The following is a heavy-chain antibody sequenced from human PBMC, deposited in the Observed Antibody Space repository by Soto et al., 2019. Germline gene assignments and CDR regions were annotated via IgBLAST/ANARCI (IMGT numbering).Heavy chain of an antibody. J-gene: IGHJ4*02. Sequence: ASVKVSCKASGYTFTSYAMHWVRQAPGQRLEWMGWINAGNGNTKYSQKFQGRVTITRDTSASTAYMELNSLMAEDSAMYYCTTALLTMMDYWGQGTLVTVSS. CDR3: TTALLTMMDY. CDR2: INAGNGNT. D-gene: IGHD3-22*01. CDR1: GYTFTSYA. V-gene: IGHV1-3*01.